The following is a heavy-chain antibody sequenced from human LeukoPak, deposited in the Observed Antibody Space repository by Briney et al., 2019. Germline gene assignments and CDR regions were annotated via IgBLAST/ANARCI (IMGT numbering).Heavy chain of an antibody. Sequence: GGSLRLSCAASGFTFSDYDMSWLRQAPGKGPEWVSKISSNGKTTKYADSVKGRFTISRDNAKNSLYLQMNSLRAEDTAVYYCAKAGYCSSASCPQDCWGQGTLVTVSS. D-gene: IGHD2-2*01. J-gene: IGHJ4*02. CDR2: ISSNGKTT. V-gene: IGHV3-11*01. CDR3: AKAGYCSSASCPQDC. CDR1: GFTFSDYD.